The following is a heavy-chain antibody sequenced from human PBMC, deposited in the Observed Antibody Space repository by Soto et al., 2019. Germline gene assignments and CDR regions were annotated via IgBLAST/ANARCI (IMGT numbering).Heavy chain of an antibody. J-gene: IGHJ4*02. CDR3: ARSSMVPVDYFDF. D-gene: IGHD3-10*01. Sequence: SETLSLTCGVSGGSISSRGYAWSWLRQPPGKGLEWVGYIYHDGRNYYSSSLRSRVSMSVDRSNNQFSLKLNSVTAADTAVYYCARSSMVPVDYFDFWGQGTVVTVSS. CDR2: IYHDGRN. CDR1: GGSISSRGYA. V-gene: IGHV4-30-2*02.